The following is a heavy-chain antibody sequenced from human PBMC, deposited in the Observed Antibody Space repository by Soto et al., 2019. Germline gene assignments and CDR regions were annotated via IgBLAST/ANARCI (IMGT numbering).Heavy chain of an antibody. J-gene: IGHJ6*02. D-gene: IGHD1-7*01. V-gene: IGHV4-34*01. CDR2: INHRGSS. CDR1: GGSLSGYY. CDR3: ARSDNRNSLYGVDV. Sequence: QVQLQQWGAGLLKPSETLSLTCAVNGGSLSGYYWSWIRQSPGKGLEWIGEINHRGSSDYNPSLKSRVTISIDASQSHVTLELTSVTAADTAVYYCARSDNRNSLYGVDVWGQGTAVTVSS.